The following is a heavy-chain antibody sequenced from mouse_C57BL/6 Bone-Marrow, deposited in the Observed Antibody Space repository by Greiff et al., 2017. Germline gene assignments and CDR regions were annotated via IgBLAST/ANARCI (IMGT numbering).Heavy chain of an antibody. CDR2: INPGSGGT. Sequence: QVQLQQSGAELVRPGTSVTVSCKASGYAFTNYLIEWVKQRPGQGLEWIGVINPGSGGTNYNEKFKGKATLTANKSSSTAYMQLSSLTSEDSAVYFCARRGDYGSPWFAYWGQGTLVTVSA. CDR1: GYAFTNYL. CDR3: ARRGDYGSPWFAY. J-gene: IGHJ3*01. V-gene: IGHV1-54*01. D-gene: IGHD1-1*01.